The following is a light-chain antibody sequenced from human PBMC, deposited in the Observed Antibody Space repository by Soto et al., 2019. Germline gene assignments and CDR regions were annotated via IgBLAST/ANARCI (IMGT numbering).Light chain of an antibody. CDR2: AAS. CDR1: KSISSY. V-gene: IGKV1-39*01. Sequence: DIQMTQSPSSLSACVGDRVTITGRASKSISSYLGWFQQRPGKAPTLLIYAASSLPSGVPSRFGGGGSGTDFTLTISNLQPEDFATYYCQQSYSTPRTVGQGTKVDSK. CDR3: QQSYSTPRT. J-gene: IGKJ1*01.